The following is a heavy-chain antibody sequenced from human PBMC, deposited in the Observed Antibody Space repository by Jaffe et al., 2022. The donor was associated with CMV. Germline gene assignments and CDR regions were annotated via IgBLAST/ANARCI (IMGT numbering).Heavy chain of an antibody. CDR1: GFTFSSYS. D-gene: IGHD3-3*01. CDR2: ISSSSSYI. CDR3: ARAVAYYDFWSGYSFDY. J-gene: IGHJ4*02. V-gene: IGHV3-21*01. Sequence: EVQLVESGGGLVKPGGSLRLSCAASGFTFSSYSMNWVRQAPGKGLEWVSSISSSSSYIYYADSVKGRFTISRDNAKNSLYLQMNSLRAEDTAVYYCARAVAYYDFWSGYSFDYWGQGTLVTVSS.